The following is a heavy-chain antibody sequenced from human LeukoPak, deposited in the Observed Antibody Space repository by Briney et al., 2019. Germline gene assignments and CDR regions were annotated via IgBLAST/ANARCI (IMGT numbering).Heavy chain of an antibody. V-gene: IGHV1-69*01. CDR3: AREKGSWGVFDY. Sequence: SVKVSCKASGGTFSSDAISWVRQAPGQGLEWMGGIIPKLGTANYAQKFRGRVTITADESTTTVYMELSSLRSEDTAVYYCAREKGSWGVFDYWGQGTLVTVSS. D-gene: IGHD1-26*01. CDR2: IIPKLGTA. CDR1: GGTFSSDA. J-gene: IGHJ4*02.